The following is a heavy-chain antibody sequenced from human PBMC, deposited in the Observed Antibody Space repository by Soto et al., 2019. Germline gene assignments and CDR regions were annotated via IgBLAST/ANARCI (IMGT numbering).Heavy chain of an antibody. Sequence: SETLSLTCAVYGGSFSGYYWSWIRQPPGKGLEWIGEINHSGSTNYNPSLKSRVTISVDTSKNQFSLKLSSVTAADTAVYYCARQAARISMVRGVIIRNYYFDDWGQGTLVTVAS. CDR1: GGSFSGYY. V-gene: IGHV4-34*01. CDR3: ARQAARISMVRGVIIRNYYFDD. D-gene: IGHD3-10*01. J-gene: IGHJ4*02. CDR2: INHSGST.